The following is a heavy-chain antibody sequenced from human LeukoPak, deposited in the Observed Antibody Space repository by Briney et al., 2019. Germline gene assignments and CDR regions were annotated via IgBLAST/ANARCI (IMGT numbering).Heavy chain of an antibody. CDR2: ISSSSSTI. J-gene: IGHJ4*02. V-gene: IGHV3-48*04. Sequence: PGGSLRLSCAASGFTFSSYSMNWVRQAPGKGLEWVSYISSSSSTIYYADSVKDRFTISRDNVKNSLYLQMNSLRAEDTALYYCARDDYGSGSWNDYWGQGTLVTVSS. CDR3: ARDDYGSGSWNDY. D-gene: IGHD3-10*01. CDR1: GFTFSSYS.